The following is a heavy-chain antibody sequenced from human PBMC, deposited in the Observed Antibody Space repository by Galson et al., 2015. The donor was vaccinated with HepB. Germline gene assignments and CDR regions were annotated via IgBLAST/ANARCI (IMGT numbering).Heavy chain of an antibody. CDR3: VRDYCGAGSCGRSY. CDR1: GFTFSNYA. CDR2: IIHNGGST. D-gene: IGHD2-21*01. V-gene: IGHV3-64D*06. Sequence: SLRLSCAASGFTFSNYAMEWVRQAPGKGLEYVSAIIHNGGSTYYADSVKGRFTMSRDNSESMLYPQMSSLRAEDTGIYYCVRDYCGAGSCGRSYWGQGTLVTVSS. J-gene: IGHJ4*02.